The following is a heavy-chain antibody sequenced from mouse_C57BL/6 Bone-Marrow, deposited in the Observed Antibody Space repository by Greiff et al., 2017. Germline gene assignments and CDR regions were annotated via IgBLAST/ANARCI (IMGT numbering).Heavy chain of an antibody. CDR1: GYTFTSYT. CDR3: ARPPYFYWYFDV. Sequence: VQLQQSGAELARPGASVKMSCKASGYTFTSYTMHWVKQRPGQGLEWIGYINPSSGYTKYNQKFKDKATLTADKSSSTAYMQLSSLTSEDSAVYYCARPPYFYWYFDVWGTGTTGTVSS. V-gene: IGHV1-4*01. D-gene: IGHD1-1*01. J-gene: IGHJ1*03. CDR2: INPSSGYT.